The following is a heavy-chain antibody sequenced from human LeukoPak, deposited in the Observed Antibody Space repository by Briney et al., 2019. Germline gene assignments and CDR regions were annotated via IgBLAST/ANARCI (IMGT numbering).Heavy chain of an antibody. D-gene: IGHD3-10*01. V-gene: IGHV1-69*04. CDR2: IIPILGIA. J-gene: IGHJ4*02. CDR1: GGTFSSYA. CDR3: ARDRDYGSGNGFHMYYFDY. Sequence: ASVKVSCKASGGTFSSYAISWVRQAPGQGLEWVGRIIPILGIANYAQKFQGRVTITADKSTSTPYMELSSLRSEDAAVSYCARDRDYGSGNGFHMYYFDYWGKGTLVTVSS.